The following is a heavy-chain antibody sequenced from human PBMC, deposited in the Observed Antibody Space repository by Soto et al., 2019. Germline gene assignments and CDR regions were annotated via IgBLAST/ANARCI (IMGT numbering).Heavy chain of an antibody. CDR3: AGIVVVVAARPNNWFDP. CDR2: INHSGST. D-gene: IGHD2-15*01. Sequence: SETLSLTCAVYGGSFSGYYWSWIRQPPGKGLEWIGEINHSGSTNYNPSLKSRVTISVDTSKNQFSLKLSSVTAADTAVYYCAGIVVVVAARPNNWFDPWGQGTLVTVSS. V-gene: IGHV4-34*01. J-gene: IGHJ5*02. CDR1: GGSFSGYY.